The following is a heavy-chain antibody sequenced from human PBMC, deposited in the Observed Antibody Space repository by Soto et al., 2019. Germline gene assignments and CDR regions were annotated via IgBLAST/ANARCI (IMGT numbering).Heavy chain of an antibody. CDR2: IFSDDDK. J-gene: IGHJ4*02. Sequence: QITLNESGPTVVKPTETLTLTCRFSGFSLTTSGVGVGWIRQSPGKAPEWLALIFSDDDKRYSASLKSRLTITKDTSKNQVVLTVSDLDPTDTATYYCAHRVLRTVSGLVTTTAIYFDFWGQGTPVAVSS. V-gene: IGHV2-5*02. CDR1: GFSLTTSGVG. CDR3: AHRVLRTVSGLVTTTAIYFDF. D-gene: IGHD3-3*01.